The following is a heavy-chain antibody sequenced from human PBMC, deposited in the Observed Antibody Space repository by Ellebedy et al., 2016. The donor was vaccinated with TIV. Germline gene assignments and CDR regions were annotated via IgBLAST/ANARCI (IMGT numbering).Heavy chain of an antibody. J-gene: IGHJ5*02. V-gene: IGHV1-46*01. CDR2: INPNGGRT. CDR1: GYTFTSYY. D-gene: IGHD5-24*01. Sequence: AASVTVSCKASGYTFTSYYMHWVRQAPGQGLEWMGIINPNGGRTSYAQKFQGRVTMTRDTSTSTVYMELSSLRSEDTAVYYCARGDGYNYDWFDPWGQGTLVTVSS. CDR3: ARGDGYNYDWFDP.